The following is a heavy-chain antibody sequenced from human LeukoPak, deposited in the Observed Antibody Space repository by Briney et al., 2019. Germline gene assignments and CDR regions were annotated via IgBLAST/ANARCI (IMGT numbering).Heavy chain of an antibody. J-gene: IGHJ1*01. Sequence: GGSLRLSCAASGFTFSSYAMSWVRQAPGKGLEWVSAISGSGGSTYYAASVKGRFTSSKDNSKKTLYLQMNSLRAEDTAVNYCAKARECGGDCYKYFQDWGQGTLVTVSS. CDR2: ISGSGGST. D-gene: IGHD2-21*01. CDR1: GFTFSSYA. V-gene: IGHV3-23*01. CDR3: AKARECGGDCYKYFQD.